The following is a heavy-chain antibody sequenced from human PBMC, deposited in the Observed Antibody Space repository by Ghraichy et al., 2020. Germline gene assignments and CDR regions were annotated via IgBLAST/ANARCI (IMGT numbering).Heavy chain of an antibody. Sequence: GGSLRLSCAASGFTFSSYAMSWVRQAPGKGLEWVSAISGSGGSTYYADSVKGRFTISRDNSKNTLYLQMNSLRAEDTAVYYCAKVAGHDYGDYAGSLPYFDYWGQGTLVTVSS. D-gene: IGHD4-17*01. V-gene: IGHV3-23*01. J-gene: IGHJ4*02. CDR2: ISGSGGST. CDR3: AKVAGHDYGDYAGSLPYFDY. CDR1: GFTFSSYA.